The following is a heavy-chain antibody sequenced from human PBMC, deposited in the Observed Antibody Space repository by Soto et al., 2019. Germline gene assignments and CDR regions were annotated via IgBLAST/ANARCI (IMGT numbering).Heavy chain of an antibody. CDR3: GRRLFP. Sequence: QVQLQESGPGLVKPSQTLSLTCTVSGGSISSGGYYWNWIRQHPGKGLEWIGYIYYSGSTYYNPSPKRCVNISGRTAKDPVSPEPGLVNGRDPGRDFFGRRLFPRGPGT. V-gene: IGHV4-31*03. J-gene: IGHJ5*02. CDR2: IYYSGST. CDR1: GGSISSGGYY.